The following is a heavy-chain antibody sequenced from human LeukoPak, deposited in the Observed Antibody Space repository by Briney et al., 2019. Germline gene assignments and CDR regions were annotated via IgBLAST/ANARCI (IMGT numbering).Heavy chain of an antibody. V-gene: IGHV3-23*01. CDR3: ARDAPGTVTNDY. CDR2: ISGSGGST. CDR1: GFTFSSYA. Sequence: GGSLRLSCAASGFTFSSYAMSWVRQAPGKGLEWVSAISGSGGSTYYADSVKGRFTISRDNSKNSLYLQMSSLRAEDTAVYYCARDAPGTVTNDYWGQGTLVTVSS. J-gene: IGHJ4*02. D-gene: IGHD4-17*01.